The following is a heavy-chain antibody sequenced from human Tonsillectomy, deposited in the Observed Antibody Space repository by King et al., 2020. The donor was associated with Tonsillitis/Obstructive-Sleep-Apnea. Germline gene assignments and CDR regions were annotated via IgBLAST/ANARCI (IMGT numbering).Heavy chain of an antibody. CDR3: AKAGTIIFEYYYYGMDV. J-gene: IGHJ6*02. CDR2: ISGSGGST. CDR1: GFTFSSYA. V-gene: IGHV3-23*04. Sequence: VQLVESGGGLVQPGGSLRLSCAASGFTFSSYAMSWVRQAPGKGLEWGSAISGSGGSTYYADSVKGRFTISRDNSKNTLYLQMNSLRAEDTAVYYCAKAGTIIFEYYYYGMDVWGQGTTVTVSS. D-gene: IGHD3-3*01.